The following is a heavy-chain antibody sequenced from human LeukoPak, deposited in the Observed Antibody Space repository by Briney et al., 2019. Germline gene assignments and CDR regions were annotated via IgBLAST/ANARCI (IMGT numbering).Heavy chain of an antibody. V-gene: IGHV1-58*02. D-gene: IGHD1-20*01. J-gene: IGHJ6*02. Sequence: GTSVKVSCKASGFTFTTSAMQWVRQARGQRLEWIGWIAVGRGNTNYAQKFQERVTITRDMSTSTAYMELSSLRSEDTAVYYCAADYNWNLDYYYYYGMDVWGLGTTVTVSS. CDR2: IAVGRGNT. CDR1: GFTFTTSA. CDR3: AADYNWNLDYYYYYGMDV.